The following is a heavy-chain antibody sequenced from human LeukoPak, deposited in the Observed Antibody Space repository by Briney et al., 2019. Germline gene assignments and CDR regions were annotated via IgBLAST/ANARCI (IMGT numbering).Heavy chain of an antibody. CDR1: GLTFSSYE. CDR2: ISSSGSTI. D-gene: IGHD6-13*01. V-gene: IGHV3-48*03. CDR3: AREVGGYSSSWYYNWFDP. Sequence: GGSLRLSCAASGLTFSSYEMNWVRQAPGKGLEWVSYISSSGSTIYYADSVKGRFTISRGNAKNSLYLQMNSLRAEDTAVYYCAREVGGYSSSWYYNWFDPWGQGTLVTVSS. J-gene: IGHJ5*02.